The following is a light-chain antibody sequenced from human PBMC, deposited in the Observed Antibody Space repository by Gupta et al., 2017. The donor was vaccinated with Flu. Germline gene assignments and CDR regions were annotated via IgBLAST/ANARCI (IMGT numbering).Light chain of an antibody. J-gene: IGKJ5*01. Sequence: EIVLTQSPATLSLSQGERATRSCMASQSVSSYLPWYQQKPGQATRLLIYDASSRATGIPARFSGSGSGTDFTLTISSLEDEDFAVYCCQQRSNWLTFGQGTRVEIK. CDR2: DAS. CDR3: QQRSNWLT. CDR1: QSVSSY. V-gene: IGKV3-11*01.